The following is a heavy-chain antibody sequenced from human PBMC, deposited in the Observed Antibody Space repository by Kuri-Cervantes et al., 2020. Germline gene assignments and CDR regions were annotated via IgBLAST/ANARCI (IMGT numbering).Heavy chain of an antibody. CDR3: ARTWNDRDDAFDI. CDR2: ISESGGTT. V-gene: IGHV3-23*01. D-gene: IGHD1-1*01. Sequence: GESLKISCAASGFTFSRYAMTWVRQAPGKGLEWVSAISESGGTTYYADSVKGRFTISRDNSKNTLYLQMNSLRAEDTAVYYCARTWNDRDDAFDIWGQGTMVTVSS. CDR1: GFTFSRYA. J-gene: IGHJ3*02.